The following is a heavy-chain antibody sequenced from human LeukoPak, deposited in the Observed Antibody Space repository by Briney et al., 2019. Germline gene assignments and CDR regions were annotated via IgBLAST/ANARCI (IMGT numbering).Heavy chain of an antibody. CDR3: ARDFHVRSYDIGGYSY. CDR1: GFIFSSYS. Sequence: GGSLRLSCATSGFIFSSYSMNWVRQAPGEGLEWVSYISSSSRTIYYADSAKGRFTISRDNAKNSLYLQMNSLRAEDTAVYYCARDFHVRSYDIGGYSYWGQGTLVTVSS. J-gene: IGHJ4*02. CDR2: ISSSSRTI. D-gene: IGHD3-22*01. V-gene: IGHV3-48*01.